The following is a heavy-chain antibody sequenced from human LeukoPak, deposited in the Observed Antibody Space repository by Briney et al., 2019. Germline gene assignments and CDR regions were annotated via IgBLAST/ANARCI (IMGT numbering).Heavy chain of an antibody. CDR2: ISSSGNTI. V-gene: IGHV3-48*03. J-gene: IGHJ4*02. CDR3: ARELRDSSGWLFDY. Sequence: GGSLRLSCAASGFTFSDYEMNWVRQAPGKGLEWVSYISSSGNTIFYADSVKGRFTISRDNAKNSLYLQMNSLRAEDAAVYYCARELRDSSGWLFDYWGQGTLVTVSS. D-gene: IGHD6-19*01. CDR1: GFTFSDYE.